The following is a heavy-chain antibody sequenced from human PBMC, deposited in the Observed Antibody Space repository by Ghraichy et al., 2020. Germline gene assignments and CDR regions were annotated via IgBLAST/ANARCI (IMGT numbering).Heavy chain of an antibody. CDR1: GFTVSSNY. Sequence: GGSLRLSCAASGFTVSSNYMTWVRQAPGKGLEWVSVIYSGGASYYADSVRGRFTISRDNSKNTLYLQMNSLRAEDTAVYYCARGQGFYYGMDVWGQGTTVTVSS. V-gene: IGHV3-66*01. CDR3: ARGQGFYYGMDV. CDR2: IYSGGAS. J-gene: IGHJ6*02.